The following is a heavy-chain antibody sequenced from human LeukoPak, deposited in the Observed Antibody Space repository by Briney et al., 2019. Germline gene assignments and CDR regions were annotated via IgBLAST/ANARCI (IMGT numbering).Heavy chain of an antibody. D-gene: IGHD3-10*01. J-gene: IGHJ4*02. CDR1: GFSFSNYW. Sequence: PGGSLRLSCAASGFSFSNYWMNWVRQAPGKGLEWVANIKKDGSEKNYVDSVKGRFTISRDNGKNALYLQMNSLRAEDTAVYYCARDSGDRTVDYWGQGTLVTVSS. CDR2: IKKDGSEK. CDR3: ARDSGDRTVDY. V-gene: IGHV3-7*01.